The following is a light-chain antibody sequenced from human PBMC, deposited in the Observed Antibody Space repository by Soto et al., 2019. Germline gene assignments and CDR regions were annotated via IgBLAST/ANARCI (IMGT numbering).Light chain of an antibody. Sequence: QSALTQPASVSGSPGQSITISCTGTSSDVGGYDYVSWYQQYAGKAPKVMIYEVTKRPSGVSNRFSGSKSGNTASLTISGLQAEDEATYYCYSYTSSATRVFGTGTKVTVL. CDR1: SSDVGGYDY. CDR2: EVT. V-gene: IGLV2-14*01. J-gene: IGLJ1*01. CDR3: YSYTSSATRV.